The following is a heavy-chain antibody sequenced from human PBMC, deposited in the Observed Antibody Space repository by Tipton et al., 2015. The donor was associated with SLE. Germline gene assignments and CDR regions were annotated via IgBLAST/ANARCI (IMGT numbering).Heavy chain of an antibody. J-gene: IGHJ4*02. Sequence: SLRLSCAASGFTFSSYAMTWVRQAPGKGLEWVSSIRGSGATIYFADSVKGRFTISRDNANNSLYLQINSLRAEDTAVYYCARMAPHYDFWSGYFYYFDYWGQGTLVTVSS. D-gene: IGHD3-3*01. CDR1: GFTFSSYA. V-gene: IGHV3-48*03. CDR3: ARMAPHYDFWSGYFYYFDY. CDR2: IRGSGATI.